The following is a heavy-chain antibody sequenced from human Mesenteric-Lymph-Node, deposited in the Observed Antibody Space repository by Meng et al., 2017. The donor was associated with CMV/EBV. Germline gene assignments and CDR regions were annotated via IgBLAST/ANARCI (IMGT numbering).Heavy chain of an antibody. CDR3: ASSIAAAGSPFDY. CDR2: IYDAGSK. J-gene: IGHJ4*02. D-gene: IGHD6-13*01. V-gene: IGHV3-53*01. CDR1: GFIVSSNY. Sequence: GESLKISCAASGFIVSSNYMSWVRQAPGKGLEWVSVIYDAGSKYYADSVKGRFTISRDNSKNTLYLQMNSLRAEDTAVYYCASSIAAAGSPFDYWGQGTLVTVSS.